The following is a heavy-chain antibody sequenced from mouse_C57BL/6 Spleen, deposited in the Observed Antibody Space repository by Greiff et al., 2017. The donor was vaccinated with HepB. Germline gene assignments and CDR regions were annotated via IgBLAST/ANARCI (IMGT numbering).Heavy chain of an antibody. V-gene: IGHV3-6*01. CDR1: GYSITSGYY. CDR3: AREYYGNYVLAY. Sequence: EVQLQESGPGLVKPSQSLSLTCSVTGYSITSGYYWHWMRQFPGNELEWMGYISYDGSNNYNPSLKNRISITRDASKTQFFLKLNSVTTEYTATYYCAREYYGNYVLAYWGQGTLITVAA. J-gene: IGHJ3*01. D-gene: IGHD2-1*01. CDR2: ISYDGSN.